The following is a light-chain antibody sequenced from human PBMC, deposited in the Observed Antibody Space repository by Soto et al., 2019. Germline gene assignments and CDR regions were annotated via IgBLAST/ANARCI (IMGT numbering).Light chain of an antibody. CDR1: QILNNR. J-gene: IGKJ2*01. CDR2: GAF. CDR3: QQSYITLYS. V-gene: IGKV1-39*01. Sequence: DIQMTQSPSTPSASVGDRVTITCRASQILNNRLSWYQQKPGKAPNLLISGAFNLQSGVPSRFSGSGSGTDFTLTISSLQPEDFATYFCQQSYITLYSFGQGTRLEIK.